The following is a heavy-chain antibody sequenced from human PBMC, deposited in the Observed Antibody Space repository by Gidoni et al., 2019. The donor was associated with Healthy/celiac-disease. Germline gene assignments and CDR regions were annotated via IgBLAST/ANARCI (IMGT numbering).Heavy chain of an antibody. D-gene: IGHD1-26*01. CDR2: ISYDGSNK. J-gene: IGHJ3*02. V-gene: IGHV3-30*04. Sequence: QVQLVESGGGVVQPGRSLRPSCAASGFTFSSYAMHWVRQAPGKGLGWVAVISYDGSNKYYADSVKGRFTISRDNSKNTLYLQMNSLRAEDTAVYYCARDRIVGATFSAFDIWGQGTMVTVSS. CDR3: ARDRIVGATFSAFDI. CDR1: GFTFSSYA.